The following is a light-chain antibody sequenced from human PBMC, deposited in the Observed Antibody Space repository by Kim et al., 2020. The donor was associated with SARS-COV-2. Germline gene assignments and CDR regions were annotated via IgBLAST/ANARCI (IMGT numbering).Light chain of an antibody. V-gene: IGKV1-12*01. CDR1: QDIRSW. CDR2: EAS. CDR3: QQADILPWT. J-gene: IGKJ1*01. Sequence: ASGGDRVTITCRASQDIRSWLAWYQQQPGKAPNLLIYEASSLPSGVPSRFGGSGSGTDFTLTIDSLQPEDVGTYYCQQADILPWTFGQGTKVDIK.